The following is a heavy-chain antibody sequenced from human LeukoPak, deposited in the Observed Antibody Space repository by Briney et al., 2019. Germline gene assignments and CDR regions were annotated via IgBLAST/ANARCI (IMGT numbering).Heavy chain of an antibody. J-gene: IGHJ4*02. CDR3: ARDLKWLANDY. V-gene: IGHV3-30*19. CDR1: GFTFTTSG. D-gene: IGHD6-19*01. Sequence: PGGSLRLSCAASGFTFTTSGMHWVRQAPGKGLEWVAVIWHDGNTQYYADSVKGRLTISRDNAKNSLYLQMNSLRAEDTAVYYCARDLKWLANDYWGQGTLVTVSS. CDR2: IWHDGNTQ.